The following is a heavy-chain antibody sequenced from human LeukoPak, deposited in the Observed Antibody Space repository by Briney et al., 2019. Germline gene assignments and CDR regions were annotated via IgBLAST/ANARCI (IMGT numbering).Heavy chain of an antibody. CDR2: INPNSGGT. CDR1: GYTFTGYY. J-gene: IGHJ3*02. CDR3: ARVVYQWLGVDAFDI. V-gene: IGHV1-2*02. Sequence: ASVTVSCKASGYTFTGYYMHWMRQAPGQGREWMGWINPNSGGTNYAQKFQGRVTMTRDTSISTAYMELSRLRSGDTAVYYCARVVYQWLGVDAFDIWGQGTMVTVSS. D-gene: IGHD6-19*01.